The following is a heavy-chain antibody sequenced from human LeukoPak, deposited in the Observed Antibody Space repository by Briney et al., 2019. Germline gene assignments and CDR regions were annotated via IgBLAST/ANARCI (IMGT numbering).Heavy chain of an antibody. J-gene: IGHJ4*02. D-gene: IGHD3-16*02. CDR2: IHPSTGNP. Sequence: ASVKVSCKASGYTFTRYAMNWVRQAPGQGLEWMGWIHPSTGNPTYAQDFTGRFVFSLDTSVSTTYLQISSLKAEDTAVYYCARAYQRLGQLSLPDYWGQGTLVTVSS. CDR1: GYTFTRYA. V-gene: IGHV7-4-1*02. CDR3: ARAYQRLGQLSLPDY.